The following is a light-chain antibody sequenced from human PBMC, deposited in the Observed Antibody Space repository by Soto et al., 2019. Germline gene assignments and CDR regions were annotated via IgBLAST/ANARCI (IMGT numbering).Light chain of an antibody. CDR3: SSYTSSTTLDVV. J-gene: IGLJ2*01. CDR1: ISDFVVYNY. Sequence: QSALTQPASVSGSPGQSITISCTGTISDFVVYNYVSWYQQHPGKAPKLMIYGVTNRPSGVSNRFSGSKSGNTASLTISGLQAEDEADYYCSSYTSSTTLDVVFGGGTKLTVL. V-gene: IGLV2-14*01. CDR2: GVT.